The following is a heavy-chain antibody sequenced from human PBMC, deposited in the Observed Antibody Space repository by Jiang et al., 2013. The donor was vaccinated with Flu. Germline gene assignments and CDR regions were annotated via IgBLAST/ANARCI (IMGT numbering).Heavy chain of an antibody. V-gene: IGHV4-59*08. Sequence: GPGLVKPSETLSLTCTVSGGSISSYYWSWIRQPPGKGLEWIGYIYYSGSTNYNPSLKSRVTISVDTSKNQFSLKLSSVTAADTAVYYCARLAVWRDGWFDPWGQGTLVTVS. J-gene: IGHJ5*02. CDR1: GGSISSYY. CDR2: IYYSGST. D-gene: IGHD3-3*01. CDR3: ARLAVWRDGWFDP.